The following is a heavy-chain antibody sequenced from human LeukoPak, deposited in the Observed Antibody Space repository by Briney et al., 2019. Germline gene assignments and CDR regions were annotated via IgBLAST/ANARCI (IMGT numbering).Heavy chain of an antibody. D-gene: IGHD4-17*01. CDR2: IIPILGIA. CDR1: GGTFSSYA. V-gene: IGHV1-69*04. J-gene: IGHJ5*02. Sequence: ASVKVSCKASGGTFSSYAISWVRQAPGQGLEWMGRIIPILGIANYAQKFQGRVTITADKSTSTAYMELSSLRSEDTAVYYCARARYGDLNWFDPWGQGTLVTVSS. CDR3: ARARYGDLNWFDP.